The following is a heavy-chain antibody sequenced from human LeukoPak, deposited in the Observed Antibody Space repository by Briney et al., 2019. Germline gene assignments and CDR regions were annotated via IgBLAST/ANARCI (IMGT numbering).Heavy chain of an antibody. CDR3: ARELDGSGSPVYYYYGMDV. Sequence: GGSLRLSCAASGFTFSSYGMHWVRQAPGKGLEGVAVIWYDGSNKYYADSVKGRFTISRDNSKNTLYLQMNSLRAEDTAVYYCARELDGSGSPVYYYYGMDVWGQGTTVTVSS. CDR2: IWYDGSNK. V-gene: IGHV3-33*01. D-gene: IGHD3-10*01. CDR1: GFTFSSYG. J-gene: IGHJ6*02.